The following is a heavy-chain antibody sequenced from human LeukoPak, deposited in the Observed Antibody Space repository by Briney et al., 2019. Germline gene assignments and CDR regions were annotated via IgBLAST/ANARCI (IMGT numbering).Heavy chain of an antibody. D-gene: IGHD5-24*01. CDR3: AKRRDGYNNGAFDI. Sequence: AGGSLRLSCGASGFTFRNYAMSWVRQAPGKGLEWVSGISGSGDGTYYADSVKGRFTISRDNSKNTMYMQMNSLRADDTAVYYCAKRRDGYNNGAFDIWGQGTMVIVSS. CDR1: GFTFRNYA. J-gene: IGHJ3*02. CDR2: ISGSGDGT. V-gene: IGHV3-23*01.